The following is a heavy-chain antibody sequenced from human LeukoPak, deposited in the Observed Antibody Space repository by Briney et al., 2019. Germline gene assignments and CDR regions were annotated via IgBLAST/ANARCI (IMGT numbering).Heavy chain of an antibody. CDR1: GGTFSSYA. CDR2: IIPILGIA. V-gene: IGHV1-69*04. Sequence: SVKVSCKASGGTFSSYAISWVRQAPGQGLEWMGRIIPILGIANYAQKFQGRVTITADKSTSTAYMELSSLRSEDTAVYYCAKDAGYSSSWYGYAFDYWGQGTLVTVSS. CDR3: AKDAGYSSSWYGYAFDY. D-gene: IGHD6-13*01. J-gene: IGHJ4*02.